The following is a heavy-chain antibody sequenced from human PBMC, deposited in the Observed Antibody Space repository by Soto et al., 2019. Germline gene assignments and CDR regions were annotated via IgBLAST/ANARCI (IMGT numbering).Heavy chain of an antibody. CDR3: AREYYGVLTGYYNDF. V-gene: IGHV1-8*01. CDR1: GYTFTSYD. J-gene: IGHJ4*02. CDR2: MNPNSGNT. Sequence: ASVKVSCKASGYTFTSYDINWVRQATGQGLEWMGWMNPNSGNTGYAQKFQGRVTMTRNTSISTAYMELSSLRSEDTAVYYCAREYYGVLTGYYNDFWGQGTLVTVSS. D-gene: IGHD3-9*01.